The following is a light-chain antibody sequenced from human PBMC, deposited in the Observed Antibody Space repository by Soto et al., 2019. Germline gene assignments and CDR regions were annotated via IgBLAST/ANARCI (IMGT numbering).Light chain of an antibody. CDR3: SSYEGTNKLYV. CDR2: EVI. V-gene: IGLV2-8*01. Sequence: QSALTQPPSASGSPGQSVTISCTGTSSDIGGYNYVSWYQQHPGKAPKLMIYEVIKRPSGVPDRFSASRSGNTASLTVSGLQAEDEADYYCSSYEGTNKLYVFGTGTKRTVL. J-gene: IGLJ1*01. CDR1: SSDIGGYNY.